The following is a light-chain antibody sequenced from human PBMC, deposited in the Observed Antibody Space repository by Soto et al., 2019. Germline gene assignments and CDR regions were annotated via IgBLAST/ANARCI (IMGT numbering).Light chain of an antibody. CDR2: KAS. CDR1: QTISTS. J-gene: IGKJ2*01. V-gene: IGKV1-5*03. Sequence: DIQMTQSPSPVSASVGDRVTITCRASQTISTSLAWYQQQPGKAPKLLLYKASSLDSGVPSRFSGRGSVTEFTITISSLQPDDFANYYCQQYDTYPYTFGRGTKLEIK. CDR3: QQYDTYPYT.